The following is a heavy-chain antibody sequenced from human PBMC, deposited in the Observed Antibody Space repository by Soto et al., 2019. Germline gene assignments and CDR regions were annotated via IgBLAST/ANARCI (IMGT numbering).Heavy chain of an antibody. D-gene: IGHD2-2*01. CDR3: ARGVVPAAINWFDP. CDR2: IYYSGST. CDR1: GGSISSGGYY. Sequence: SETLSLTCTVSGGSISSGGYYWSWIRQHPGKGLEWIGYIYYSGSTYYNPSLKSRVTISVDTSKNQFSLRLSSVTAADTAVYYCARGVVPAAINWFDPWGQGTLVTVSS. J-gene: IGHJ5*02. V-gene: IGHV4-31*03.